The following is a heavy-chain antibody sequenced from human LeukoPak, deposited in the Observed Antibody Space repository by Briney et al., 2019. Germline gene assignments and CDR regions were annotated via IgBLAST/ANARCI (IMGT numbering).Heavy chain of an antibody. V-gene: IGHV3-7*01. CDR3: ARQSGRVAVLD. J-gene: IGHJ4*02. CDR1: GFTFSSYY. CDR2: IKQDGSER. Sequence: GGSLRLSCAASGFTFSSYYMSWVRQAPGKGLEWVANIKQDGSERNYVDSVKGRFTISRDNAKNSLYLQMNSLRADDTAVYYCARQSGRVAVLDWGQGTLVTVSS. D-gene: IGHD6-19*01.